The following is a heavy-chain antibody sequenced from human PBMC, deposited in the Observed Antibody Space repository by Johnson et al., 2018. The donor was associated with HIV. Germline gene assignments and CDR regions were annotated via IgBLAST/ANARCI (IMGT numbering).Heavy chain of an antibody. CDR2: ISYDGSNK. V-gene: IGHV3-30-3*01. CDR3: ARDVASVYGSGDHAFDI. J-gene: IGHJ3*02. CDR1: GFTFSSYA. Sequence: VLLVESGGGVVQPGRSLRLSCAASGFTFSSYAMHWVRQAPGKGLEWVAVISYDGSNKYYADSVKGRFTIYRDNSKNTLYLQMNSLRAEDTAVYYCARDVASVYGSGDHAFDIWGQGTMVTVSS. D-gene: IGHD3-10*01.